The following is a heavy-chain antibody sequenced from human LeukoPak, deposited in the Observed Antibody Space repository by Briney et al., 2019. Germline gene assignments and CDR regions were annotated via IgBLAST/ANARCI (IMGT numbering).Heavy chain of an antibody. CDR2: ISAYNGNT. J-gene: IGHJ6*02. CDR1: GYTFTSYG. CDR3: ARMSGITIFGVVNPTLYYYYGMDV. Sequence: ASVKVSCKSSGYTFTSYGISWVRQAPGQGLEWVGWISAYNGNTNYAQKLQGRVTITTDTSTSTAYMELRSLRSDDTAVYYCARMSGITIFGVVNPTLYYYYGMDVWGQGTTVTVSS. D-gene: IGHD3-3*01. V-gene: IGHV1-18*01.